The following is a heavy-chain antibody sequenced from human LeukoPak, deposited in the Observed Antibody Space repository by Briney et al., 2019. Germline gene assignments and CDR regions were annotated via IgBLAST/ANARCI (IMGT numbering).Heavy chain of an antibody. J-gene: IGHJ4*02. Sequence: GGSLRLSCAASGFTFSSYGMSWVRQAPGKGLEWVSGISGSGGSTYYADSVKGRFTLSRGSSKNTLYLQMNSLRAEDTAVYYCAKAHGGYSWDYWGQGTLVTVSS. CDR2: ISGSGGST. CDR3: AKAHGGYSWDY. V-gene: IGHV3-23*01. D-gene: IGHD5-12*01. CDR1: GFTFSSYG.